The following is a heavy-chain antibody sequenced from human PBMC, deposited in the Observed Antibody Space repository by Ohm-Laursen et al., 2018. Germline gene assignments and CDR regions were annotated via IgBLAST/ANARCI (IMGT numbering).Heavy chain of an antibody. Sequence: GSLRLSCAASGFTFRSYWMNWVRQAPGKGLEWVANINQDGSEKYYVDSVKGRFTISRDNAKNSLYLQMNSLRAEDTAVYYCAREGNTMIVVQQIMYYYGMDVWGQGTTVTVSS. CDR3: AREGNTMIVVQQIMYYYGMDV. J-gene: IGHJ6*02. CDR1: GFTFRSYW. CDR2: INQDGSEK. V-gene: IGHV3-7*01. D-gene: IGHD3-22*01.